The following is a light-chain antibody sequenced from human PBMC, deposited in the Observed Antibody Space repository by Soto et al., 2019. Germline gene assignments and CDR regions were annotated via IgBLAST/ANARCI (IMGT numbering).Light chain of an antibody. CDR3: QQSYSTPWT. CDR2: AAS. V-gene: IGKV1-39*01. CDR1: QSISNH. Sequence: DIQTTQSPSSVSASVGDRVIITCRASQSISNHLNWYQQKPGKAPKLLIFAASSLQSGVPSRFSGSRSGPDFTLTISSLQPEDFATYYCQQSYSTPWTFGQGTKVDIK. J-gene: IGKJ1*01.